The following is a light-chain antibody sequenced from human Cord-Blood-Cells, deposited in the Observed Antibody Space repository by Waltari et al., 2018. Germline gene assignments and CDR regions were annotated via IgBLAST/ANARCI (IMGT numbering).Light chain of an antibody. Sequence: IVLPPSPATLSLSPGERATLSCRASQSVRSSLAWYQQKPGQAPRLLIYDASNRATGIPARFSGSGSGTDFTLTISSLEPEDFAVYYCQQRSNWLTFGGGTKVEIK. CDR2: DAS. CDR3: QQRSNWLT. V-gene: IGKV3-11*01. CDR1: QSVRSS. J-gene: IGKJ4*01.